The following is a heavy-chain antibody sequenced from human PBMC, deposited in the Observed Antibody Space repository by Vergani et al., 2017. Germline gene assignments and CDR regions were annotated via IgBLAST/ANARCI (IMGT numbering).Heavy chain of an antibody. D-gene: IGHD2-21*01. CDR1: GGTFSSYA. Sequence: QVQLVQSGAEVKKPGSSVKVSCKASGGTFSSYATSWVRQAPGQGLEWMGRIIPIFGTANYAQKFQGRVTITADKSTSTAYMELSSLRSEDTAVYYCARTLPLTKYSGPFDYWGQGTLVTVSS. CDR2: IIPIFGTA. CDR3: ARTLPLTKYSGPFDY. J-gene: IGHJ4*02. V-gene: IGHV1-69*14.